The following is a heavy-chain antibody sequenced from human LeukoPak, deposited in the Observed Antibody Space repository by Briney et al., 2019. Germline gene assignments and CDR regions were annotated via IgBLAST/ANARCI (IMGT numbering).Heavy chain of an antibody. D-gene: IGHD6-19*01. CDR2: IYYSGST. CDR3: ARIRGAVAGSTNWFDP. J-gene: IGHJ5*02. Sequence: SETLSLTCTVSGGSISSYYWSWIRQPPGKGLEWIGYIYYSGSTNHNPSLKSRVTISVDTSKNQFSLKLSSVTAADTAVYYCARIRGAVAGSTNWFDPWGQGTLVTVSS. V-gene: IGHV4-59*01. CDR1: GGSISSYY.